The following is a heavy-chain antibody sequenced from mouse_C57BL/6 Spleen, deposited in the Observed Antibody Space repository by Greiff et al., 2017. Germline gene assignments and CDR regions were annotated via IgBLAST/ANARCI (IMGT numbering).Heavy chain of an antibody. CDR3: AREYGKRGYYFDY. D-gene: IGHD2-10*02. Sequence: QVQLQQSGPELVKPGASVKISCKASGYSFTSYYIHWVKQRPGQGLEWIGWIYPGSGNTKYNEKFKGKATLTADTSSSTAYMQLSSLTSEDSAVYYCAREYGKRGYYFDYWGQGTTLTVSS. J-gene: IGHJ2*01. V-gene: IGHV1-66*01. CDR1: GYSFTSYY. CDR2: IYPGSGNT.